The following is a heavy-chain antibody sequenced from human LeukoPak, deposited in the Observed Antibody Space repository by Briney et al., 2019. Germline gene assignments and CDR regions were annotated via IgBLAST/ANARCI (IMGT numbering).Heavy chain of an antibody. D-gene: IGHD3-3*01. CDR2: ISAYNGNT. CDR1: GYTFTSYG. Sequence: ASVKVSCKASGYTFTSYGISWVRQAPGQGLEWMGWISAYNGNTNYAQKLQGRVTTTTDTSTSTAYMELRSLRSDDTAVYYCARDVGTLFDIPPLDYWGQGTLVTASS. V-gene: IGHV1-18*01. CDR3: ARDVGTLFDIPPLDY. J-gene: IGHJ4*02.